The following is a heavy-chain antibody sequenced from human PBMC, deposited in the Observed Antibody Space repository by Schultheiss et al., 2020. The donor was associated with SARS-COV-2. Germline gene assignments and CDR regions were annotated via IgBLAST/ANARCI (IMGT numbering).Heavy chain of an antibody. CDR2: IYYSGST. CDR3: AGQVGSYMNWFDP. J-gene: IGHJ5*02. Sequence: SQTLSLTCTVSGGSISSGGYYWSWIRQHPGTGLEWIGYIYYSGSTYYNPSLKSRVTISVDTSKNQFSLKLSSVTAADTAVYYCAGQVGSYMNWFDPWGQGTLVTVSS. D-gene: IGHD1-26*01. CDR1: GGSISSGGYY. V-gene: IGHV4-31*03.